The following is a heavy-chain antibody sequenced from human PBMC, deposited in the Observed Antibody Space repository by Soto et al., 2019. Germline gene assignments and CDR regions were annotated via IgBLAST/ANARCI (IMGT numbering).Heavy chain of an antibody. Sequence: EVHILQSGGGLVQPGGSLRLSCVATGFTFNTNDMSWIRQAPGKGLEWVSLISGGGETTKYADSVKGRFTISRDNSKNTVYLEMNSLRAEDTALYYCAKNSGYFTWGQGTLVTVSS. CDR2: ISGGGETT. CDR1: GFTFNTND. D-gene: IGHD1-26*01. V-gene: IGHV3-23*01. CDR3: AKNSGYFT. J-gene: IGHJ4*02.